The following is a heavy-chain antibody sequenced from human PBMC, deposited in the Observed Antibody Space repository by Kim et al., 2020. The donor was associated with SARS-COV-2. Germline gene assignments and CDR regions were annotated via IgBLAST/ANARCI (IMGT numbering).Heavy chain of an antibody. V-gene: IGHV4-39*01. CDR3: ARHVVDSATYMVRGQHWFDP. CDR2: IYYSGST. CDR1: GGSISSSSYY. J-gene: IGHJ5*02. D-gene: IGHD3-10*01. Sequence: SETLSLTCTVSGGSISSSSYYWGWIRQPPGKGLEWIGSIYYSGSTYYNPSLKSRVTISVDTSKNQFSLKLSSVTAADTAVYYCARHVVDSATYMVRGQHWFDPWGQGTLVTVSS.